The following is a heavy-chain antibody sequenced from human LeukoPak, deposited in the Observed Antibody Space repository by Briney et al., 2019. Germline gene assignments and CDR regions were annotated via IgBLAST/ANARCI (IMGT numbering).Heavy chain of an antibody. CDR1: GFTFDDYA. J-gene: IGHJ4*02. CDR3: AGETFDY. V-gene: IGHV3-9*01. CDR2: ISWNSGSI. Sequence: GRSLRLSCAASGFTFDDYAMLWVRQAPRKGLEWVSGISWNSGSIGYAHSVKGRFTISRDNAKNSLYLQMNSLRAEDTALYYCAGETFDYWGQGTLVTVSS.